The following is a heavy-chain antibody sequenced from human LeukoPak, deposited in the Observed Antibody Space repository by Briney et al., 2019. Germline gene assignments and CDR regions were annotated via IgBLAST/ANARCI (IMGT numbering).Heavy chain of an antibody. Sequence: PGGSLRLSCAASGFTFDDYAMHWVRQAPGKGLEWVSLISGDGGSTYYADSVKGRFTISRDNGKNSLYLQMNSLRTEDTALYYCAKDTGYSSGWYYFDYWGQGTLVTVSS. J-gene: IGHJ4*02. CDR3: AKDTGYSSGWYYFDY. CDR1: GFTFDDYA. D-gene: IGHD6-19*01. V-gene: IGHV3-43*02. CDR2: ISGDGGST.